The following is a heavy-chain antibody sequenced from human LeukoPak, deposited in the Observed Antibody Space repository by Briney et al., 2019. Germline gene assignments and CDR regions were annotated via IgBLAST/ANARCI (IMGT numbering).Heavy chain of an antibody. J-gene: IGHJ6*02. Sequence: SETLSLTCTVSGGSISSSSYYWGWIRQPPGKGLEWIGSIYYSGSTYYNPSLKSRVTISVDTSKNQFSLKLSSVTAADTAVYYCASSRAYDSSGYYSHYHYYGMDVWGQGTTVTVSS. CDR1: GGSISSSSYY. CDR2: IYYSGST. D-gene: IGHD3-22*01. CDR3: ASSRAYDSSGYYSHYHYYGMDV. V-gene: IGHV4-39*01.